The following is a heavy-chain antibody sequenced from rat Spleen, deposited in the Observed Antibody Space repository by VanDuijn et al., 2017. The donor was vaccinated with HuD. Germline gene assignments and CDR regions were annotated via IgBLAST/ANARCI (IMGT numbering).Heavy chain of an antibody. D-gene: IGHD1-2*01. CDR3: SFRGHKYSSHSFAY. J-gene: IGHJ3*01. Sequence: EVQLVESGGGLVQPGRTLKLSCAASGFTFCNYGMAWVRPAPTKGLEWVATINYDGSNVHYRDSVKGRFTVSRDNAKSTLYLQMDSLRSEDTATHYCSFRGHKYSSHSFAYWGQGTLVTVSS. CDR2: INYDGSNV. V-gene: IGHV5-29*01. CDR1: GFTFCNYG.